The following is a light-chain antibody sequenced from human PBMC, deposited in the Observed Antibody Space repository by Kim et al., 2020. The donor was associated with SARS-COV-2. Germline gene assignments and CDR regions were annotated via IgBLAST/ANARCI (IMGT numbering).Light chain of an antibody. CDR3: NSRESSGNHWV. V-gene: IGLV3-19*01. CDR1: SIRSDY. CDR2: GKN. J-gene: IGLJ3*02. Sequence: AMGQTDRITSQRDSIRSDYARWYQQKPGQAPVLVIYGKNKRTSGIPDRFSGSSSGNTGSLTITGAQAEDEADYYYNSRESSGNHWVFGGGTKLTVL.